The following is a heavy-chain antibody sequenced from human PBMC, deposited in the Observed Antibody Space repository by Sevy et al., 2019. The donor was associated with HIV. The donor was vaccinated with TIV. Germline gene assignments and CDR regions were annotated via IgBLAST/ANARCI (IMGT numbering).Heavy chain of an antibody. J-gene: IGHJ4*02. Sequence: GGSLRLSCEASGFTFSSYEMNWVRQAPGKGLEWVANIKQDGSEKYSVDSVKGRFTISRDNAKNSLYLQMNSLRAEDTAVYYCARLRDDSSGFHLDYWGQGTLVTVSS. CDR1: GFTFSSYE. D-gene: IGHD3-22*01. CDR3: ARLRDDSSGFHLDY. V-gene: IGHV3-7*01. CDR2: IKQDGSEK.